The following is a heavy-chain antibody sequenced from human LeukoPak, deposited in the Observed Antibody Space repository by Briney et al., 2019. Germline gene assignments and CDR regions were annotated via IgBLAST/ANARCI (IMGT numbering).Heavy chain of an antibody. CDR3: TRDRSASGSQNY. CDR1: GYTFTSYG. D-gene: IGHD1-26*01. V-gene: IGHV1-18*01. J-gene: IGHJ4*02. CDR2: ISGYNGNT. Sequence: ASVKVSCKTSGYTFTSYGIGWVRQAPGQGLEWMAWISGYNGNTNYAQKLQGRVTVTTDTSTSTAYMELRSLRSDDTAVYYCTRDRSASGSQNYWDQGTLVTVSS.